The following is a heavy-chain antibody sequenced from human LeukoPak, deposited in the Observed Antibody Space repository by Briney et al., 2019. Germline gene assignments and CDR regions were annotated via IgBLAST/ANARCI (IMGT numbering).Heavy chain of an antibody. J-gene: IGHJ4*02. V-gene: IGHV3-48*04. CDR1: GFTFSSYS. D-gene: IGHD3-22*01. CDR2: ISSSSSTI. CDR3: ARGAYYDSRG. Sequence: QAGGSLRLSCAASGFTFSSYSMNWVRQAPGKGLEWVSYISSSSSTIYYADSVKGRFTISRDNAKNSLYLQMNSLRAEDTAVYYCARGAYYDSRGWGQGALVTVSS.